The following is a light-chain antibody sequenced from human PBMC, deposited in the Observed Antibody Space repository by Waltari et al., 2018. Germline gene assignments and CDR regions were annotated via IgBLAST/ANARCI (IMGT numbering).Light chain of an antibody. J-gene: IGLJ1*01. CDR1: SSDVGGYNY. Sequence: QSALTQPASVSGSPGQSITISCTGTSSDVGGYNYVSWYQQHPGKAPKLMIYEVSNRPSGVSNSFSGSKSGNTACRTISWLQAEDEADYYCSSYTSSSTLPVFGTGTKVTVL. CDR2: EVS. CDR3: SSYTSSSTLPV. V-gene: IGLV2-14*01.